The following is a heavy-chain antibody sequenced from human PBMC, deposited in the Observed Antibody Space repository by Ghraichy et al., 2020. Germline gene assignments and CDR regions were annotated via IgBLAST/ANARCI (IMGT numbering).Heavy chain of an antibody. CDR1: GFTFSGHW. V-gene: IGHV3-74*01. Sequence: LSLTCAGSGFTFSGHWMHWVRQAPGKGLVWVSRINSDASSTSFADSVKGRFTISRDNAKNTLYLQMNSLRAEDTAVYYCAREFGYCSSTSCYYAFDIWGQGTMVTVSS. CDR2: INSDASST. CDR3: AREFGYCSSTSCYYAFDI. J-gene: IGHJ3*02. D-gene: IGHD2-2*03.